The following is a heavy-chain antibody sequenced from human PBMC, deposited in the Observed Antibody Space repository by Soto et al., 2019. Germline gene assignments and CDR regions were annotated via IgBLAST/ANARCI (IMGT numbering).Heavy chain of an antibody. CDR3: AEGDITMIVLVPRAFEY. V-gene: IGHV3-23*01. CDR2: ISGSGGST. CDR1: GFTFSNYA. Sequence: GGSLRLSCAASGFTFSNYAMNWVRQAPGKGLEWVSVISGSGGSTYYADSVKCRFTISRDNSKNTLYLQMNSLRAEDTAVYYCAEGDITMIVLVPRAFEYWGQGTLVT. D-gene: IGHD3-22*01. J-gene: IGHJ4*02.